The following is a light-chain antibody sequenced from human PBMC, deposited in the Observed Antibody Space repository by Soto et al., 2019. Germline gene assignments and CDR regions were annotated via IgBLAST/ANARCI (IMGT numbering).Light chain of an antibody. J-gene: IGKJ5*01. Sequence: PATLSVSPGERVTLSCRTSHSVNSHVAWYQQKPGQAPRLLLYGASTRATGIPVRFSGSGFGTEFTLTISSLQSEDFAVYYCQQYKNWPLFGQGTRLEI. V-gene: IGKV3-15*01. CDR2: GAS. CDR1: HSVNSH. CDR3: QQYKNWPL.